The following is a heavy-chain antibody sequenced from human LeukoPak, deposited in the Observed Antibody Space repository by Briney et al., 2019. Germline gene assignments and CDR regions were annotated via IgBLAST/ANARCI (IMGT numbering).Heavy chain of an antibody. CDR1: GGTFSSYA. D-gene: IGHD3-10*01. Sequence: SVKVSCKASGGTFSSYAISWVRQAPGQGLEWMGRIIPIFGTANYAQKFQGRVTITADKSTSTAYMELSSLRSEDTAVYYCAGVGVGESSDYYYYYYMDVWGKGTTVTVSS. J-gene: IGHJ6*03. V-gene: IGHV1-69*06. CDR2: IIPIFGTA. CDR3: AGVGVGESSDYYYYYYMDV.